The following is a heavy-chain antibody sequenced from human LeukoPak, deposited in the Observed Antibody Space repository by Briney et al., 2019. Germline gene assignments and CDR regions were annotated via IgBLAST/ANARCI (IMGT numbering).Heavy chain of an antibody. J-gene: IGHJ4*02. CDR2: IRGDAGST. D-gene: IGHD7-27*01. Sequence: GAGGSLILSCAASGFSFSTYSMNWVRQAPGKGLEWVSAIRGDAGSTGYADSVKGRFTISRDNAKNSLYLQMNSLRVEDTALYYCARVWAWGSGNYFDNWGQGTLVTVSS. CDR1: GFSFSTYS. V-gene: IGHV3-20*04. CDR3: ARVWAWGSGNYFDN.